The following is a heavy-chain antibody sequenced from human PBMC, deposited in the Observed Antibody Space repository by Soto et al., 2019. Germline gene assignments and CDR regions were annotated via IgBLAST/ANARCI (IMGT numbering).Heavy chain of an antibody. Sequence: SETLSLTCAVSGYSIGSGYYWAWIRQSPGKGLEWIGSIYHAGSVYYNPSLNGRVALSMDTSKNHFSLKLTSVTAADTAVYYCARTFDYYGMDVWGQGATVT. J-gene: IGHJ6*02. CDR2: IYHAGSV. CDR1: GYSIGSGYY. V-gene: IGHV4-38-2*01. CDR3: ARTFDYYGMDV.